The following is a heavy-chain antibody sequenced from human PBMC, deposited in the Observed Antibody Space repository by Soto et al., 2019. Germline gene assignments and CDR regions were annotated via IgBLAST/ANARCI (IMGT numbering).Heavy chain of an antibody. V-gene: IGHV3-7*02. CDR3: ARVSSNAFDI. Sequence: EVQLVESGGGLVQPGESLRLSCAASGFSFYNYWMNWVRQAPGKRPEWVANIKPDGSDKNYVDSLKGRFTISRDNAKNSIFLQMNRLRADDTAVYYCARVSSNAFDIWGQGTMVTVSS. CDR1: GFSFYNYW. CDR2: IKPDGSDK. J-gene: IGHJ3*02.